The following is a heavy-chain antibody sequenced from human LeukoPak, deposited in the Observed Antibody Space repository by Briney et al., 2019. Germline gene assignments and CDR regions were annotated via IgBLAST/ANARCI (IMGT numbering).Heavy chain of an antibody. CDR1: GFTLSDYY. J-gene: IGHJ6*02. D-gene: IGHD6-6*01. CDR3: SSSGIYYYYGMDV. CDR2: ISSSSSDT. Sequence: PGGSLRLSCAASGFTLSDYYMSWLRQAPGKGLEWVSYISSSSSDTHYADSGKGRFAISRHNSKNTLYLQMNSLRAEDTAVYYCSSSGIYYYYGMDVWGQGTTVTVSS. V-gene: IGHV3-11*03.